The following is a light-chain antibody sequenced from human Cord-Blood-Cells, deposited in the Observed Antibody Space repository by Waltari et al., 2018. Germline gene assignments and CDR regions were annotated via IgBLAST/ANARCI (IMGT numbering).Light chain of an antibody. CDR3: AAWDDSLSGRV. V-gene: IGLV1-47*01. CDR1: SSNIGSTY. Sequence: QSVLTQPPSASGTLGQRVTISCSGSSSNIGSTYVYWYQQLPGTAPKLLIFRSKQRPSVVPDRFSGSKSGNSACLAISGLRSEDEADYYCAAWDDSLSGRVFGGGTKLTVL. J-gene: IGLJ3*02. CDR2: RSK.